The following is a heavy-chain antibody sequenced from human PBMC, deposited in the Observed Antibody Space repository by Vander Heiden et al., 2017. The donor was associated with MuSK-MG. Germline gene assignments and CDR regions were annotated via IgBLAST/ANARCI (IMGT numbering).Heavy chain of an antibody. D-gene: IGHD2-21*01. V-gene: IGHV5-51*03. J-gene: IGHJ4*02. CDR3: AGVACCSANCYFCDY. CDR2: IYPGDSET. Sequence: EVQLVQSGAEVKKPGESLKISCKGSGYSFTTSRISWVRQMPGKGLECMGIIYPGDSETTYSPFFEGQVTISADKSITTAYLQWSSLKASDSALYYCAGVACCSANCYFCDYWGLVGLGTVSS. CDR1: GYSFTTSR.